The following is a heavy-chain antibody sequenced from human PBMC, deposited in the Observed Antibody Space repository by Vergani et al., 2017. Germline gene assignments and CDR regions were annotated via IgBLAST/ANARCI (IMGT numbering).Heavy chain of an antibody. J-gene: IGHJ3*02. V-gene: IGHV3-33*08. D-gene: IGHD3-22*01. CDR1: GFTFSSYG. CDR2: IWYDGSNK. CDR3: ASQYYYDSSGYYPHAFDI. Sequence: VQLLESGGGLVQPGGSLRLSCAASGFTFSSYGMHWVRQAPGKGLEWVAVIWYDGSNKYYADSVKGRFTISRDNSKNTLYLQMNSLRAEDTAVYYCASQYYYDSSGYYPHAFDIWGQGTMVTVSS.